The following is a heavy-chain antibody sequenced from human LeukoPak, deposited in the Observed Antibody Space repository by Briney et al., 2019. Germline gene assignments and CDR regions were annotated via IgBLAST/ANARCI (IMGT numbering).Heavy chain of an antibody. J-gene: IGHJ4*02. CDR2: ISPDSGGT. CDR3: ARGSYDSSDWEYFVY. Sequence: GASVTVSCKASGYTFTSYGISWVRQAPGQGLEWMGWISPDSGGTNYAQRFQGRVTLTRDTSISTAYMELSSLRSDDTAMYYCARGSYDSSDWEYFVYWGQGTLVTVSS. D-gene: IGHD3-22*01. CDR1: GYTFTSYG. V-gene: IGHV1-2*02.